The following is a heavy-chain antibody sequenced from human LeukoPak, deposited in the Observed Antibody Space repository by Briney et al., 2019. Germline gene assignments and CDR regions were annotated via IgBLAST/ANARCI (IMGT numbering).Heavy chain of an antibody. Sequence: SETLSLTCTVSGGSISTYYWNWIRQPPGKGLEWIGYVYYSGRTNYNPSLKSRVTISIDTSKSQFSLKLSSVTAADAAVYYCARSQAVRYFDWLRDYYYMDVWGKGTTVTISS. CDR3: ARSQAVRYFDWLRDYYYMDV. J-gene: IGHJ6*03. D-gene: IGHD3-9*01. CDR2: VYYSGRT. CDR1: GGSISTYY. V-gene: IGHV4-59*01.